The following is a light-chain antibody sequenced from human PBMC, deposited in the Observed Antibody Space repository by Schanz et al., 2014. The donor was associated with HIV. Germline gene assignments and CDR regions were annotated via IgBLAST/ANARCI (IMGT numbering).Light chain of an antibody. CDR3: QQHGGSPET. CDR1: QSISTH. CDR2: GAS. V-gene: IGKV3-15*01. Sequence: EIVLTQSPGTLSLSPGEVGTLSCRASQSISTHLAWYQQKPGQAPRLLIYGASTRVTGIPARFSGSGSGTEFTLTISSLQSEDFAVYYCQQHGGSPETFGQGTKVEIK. J-gene: IGKJ1*01.